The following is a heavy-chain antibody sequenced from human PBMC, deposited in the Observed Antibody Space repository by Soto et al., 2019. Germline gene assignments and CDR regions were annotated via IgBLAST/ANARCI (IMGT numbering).Heavy chain of an antibody. D-gene: IGHD1-1*01. CDR3: ARWVEVSLDYFDS. Sequence: SETLSLTCAVYGGSFSGYYWDWIRQPPGKGLEWIGEINHRGSTNYNPSLKSRVTISVDTSKNQFSLKLSSVTAADTAVYYCARWVEVSLDYFDSWGPGISVTVSS. CDR1: GGSFSGYY. J-gene: IGHJ4*02. CDR2: INHRGST. V-gene: IGHV4-34*01.